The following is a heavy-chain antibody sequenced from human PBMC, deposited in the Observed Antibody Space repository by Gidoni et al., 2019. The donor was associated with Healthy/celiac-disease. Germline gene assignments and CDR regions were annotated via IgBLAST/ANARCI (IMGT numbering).Heavy chain of an antibody. V-gene: IGHV4-39*01. D-gene: IGHD3-10*01. Sequence: QLQLQESGPGLVKPSETLSLTCTVSGGSISSSSYYWGWIRQPPGKGLEWIGSIYYSGSTYYNPSLKSRVTISVDTSKNQFSLKLSSVTAADTAVYYCASTDSMYYLSVTGAFDYWGQGTLVTVSS. CDR1: GGSISSSSYY. CDR2: IYYSGST. CDR3: ASTDSMYYLSVTGAFDY. J-gene: IGHJ4*02.